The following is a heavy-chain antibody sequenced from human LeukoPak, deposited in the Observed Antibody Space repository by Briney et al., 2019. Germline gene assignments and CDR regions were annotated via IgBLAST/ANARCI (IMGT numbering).Heavy chain of an antibody. CDR3: ARRNGGYDFWSGSPYYFDY. Sequence: TSETLSLTCTVSGGSISSYYWSWIRQPPGKGLEWIGYIYYSGSTNYTPSLKSRVTISVDTSKNQFYLKLSSVTAADTAVYYCARRNGGYDFWSGSPYYFDYWGQGTLVTVSS. V-gene: IGHV4-59*08. CDR1: GGSISSYY. D-gene: IGHD3-3*01. CDR2: IYYSGST. J-gene: IGHJ4*02.